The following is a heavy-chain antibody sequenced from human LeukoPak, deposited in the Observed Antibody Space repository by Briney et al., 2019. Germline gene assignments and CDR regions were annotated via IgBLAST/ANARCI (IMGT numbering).Heavy chain of an antibody. CDR2: IYYSGST. Sequence: SETLSLTCTVSGGSISSYYWSWIRQPPGKGLEWIGYIYYSGSTNYNPSLKSRVTISVDTSKNQFSLKLSSVTAADTAVYYCARLWFGERSLDVWGQGTTVTISS. J-gene: IGHJ6*02. V-gene: IGHV4-59*08. CDR1: GGSISSYY. CDR3: ARLWFGERSLDV. D-gene: IGHD3-10*01.